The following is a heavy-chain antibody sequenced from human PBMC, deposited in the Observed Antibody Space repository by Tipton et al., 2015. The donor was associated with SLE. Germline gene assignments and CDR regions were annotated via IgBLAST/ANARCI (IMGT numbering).Heavy chain of an antibody. CDR1: GGSISSGGYY. CDR3: ARAVAAVGYFDY. J-gene: IGHJ4*02. CDR2: IYYSGST. V-gene: IGHV4-39*07. D-gene: IGHD6-13*01. Sequence: TLSLTCTVSGGSISSGGYYWSWIRQPPGKGLEWIGSIYYSGSTYYNPSLKSRVTISVDTSKNQFSLKLSSVTAADTAVYYCARAVAAVGYFDYWGQGTLVTVSS.